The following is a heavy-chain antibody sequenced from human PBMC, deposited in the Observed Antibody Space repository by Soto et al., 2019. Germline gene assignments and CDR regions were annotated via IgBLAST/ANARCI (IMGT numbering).Heavy chain of an antibody. V-gene: IGHV1-24*01. CDR2: FDPEDGET. CDR1: GYTLTELS. D-gene: IGHD3-3*01. CDR3: ATVGVYYDFWGGRRPFAY. Sequence: ASVKVSCKVSGYTLTELSMHWVRQAPGKGLEWMGGFDPEDGETIYAQKFQGRVTMTEDTSTDTAYMELSSLRSEDTAVFYCATVGVYYDFWGGRRPFAYWGQGTRVTVSS. J-gene: IGHJ4*02.